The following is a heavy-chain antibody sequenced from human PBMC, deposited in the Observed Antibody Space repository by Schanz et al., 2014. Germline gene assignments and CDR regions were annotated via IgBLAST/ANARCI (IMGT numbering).Heavy chain of an antibody. CDR3: ARGGPAYYFDD. CDR1: GFAVDNYY. V-gene: IGHV3-23*04. J-gene: IGHJ4*02. Sequence: EEQLVESGGGLVQPGGSLRLSCAASGFAVDNYYMSCVRQAPGRGLEWVSSISGDHRNTFYADSVKGRFTISRDNSKNTLYLQMNSLRAEDTAVYYCARGGPAYYFDDWGQGTLVTVSS. CDR2: ISGDHRNT.